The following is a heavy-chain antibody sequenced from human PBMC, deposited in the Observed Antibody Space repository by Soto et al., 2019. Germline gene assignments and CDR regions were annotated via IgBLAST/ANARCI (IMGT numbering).Heavy chain of an antibody. Sequence: QVLLAQSGAEVKKTGSSVKVSCQTSRGTFNTSPIRWVRQAPGQGLEWLGDIVPVFGMVNYAQQFQDRLNLTADESTTSVSMKVSRLTPEDTAVYFCATTHLRGRQYDYPSPATASLYHSGLGFWGQGPTVIVSS. V-gene: IGHV1-69*01. CDR1: RGTFNTSP. D-gene: IGHD5-12*01. CDR2: IVPVFGMV. CDR3: ATTHLRGRQYDYPSPATASLYHSGLGF. J-gene: IGHJ6*02.